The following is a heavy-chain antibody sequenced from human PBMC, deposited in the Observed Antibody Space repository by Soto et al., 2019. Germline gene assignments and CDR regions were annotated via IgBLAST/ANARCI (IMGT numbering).Heavy chain of an antibody. J-gene: IGHJ4*02. V-gene: IGHV4-61*01. Sequence: XTLSLTCTVSGGSVSSGRYYWSWIRQPPGKGLEWIGYIYYSGSTNYNPYLKSRVTISVDTSKNQFSRKLSSVTAADTAGYYWARGKVGATFFDYRGQGTLV. CDR1: GGSVSSGRYY. CDR2: IYYSGST. D-gene: IGHD1-26*01. CDR3: ARGKVGATFFDY.